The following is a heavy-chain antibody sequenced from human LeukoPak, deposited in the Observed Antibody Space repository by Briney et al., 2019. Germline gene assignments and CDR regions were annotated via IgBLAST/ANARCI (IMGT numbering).Heavy chain of an antibody. CDR2: ISGDGTAR. J-gene: IGHJ5*02. CDR3: VRGRGSYGWFDP. Sequence: GESLRLSCAASGFTFSNYWMHWVRQVPGKGLVWVSRISGDGTARNYADSVKGRFTISRDDAKNTVDLQMNSLRGEDTAVYYCVRGRGSYGWFDPWGQGTLVTVSS. CDR1: GFTFSNYW. D-gene: IGHD3-10*01. V-gene: IGHV3-74*01.